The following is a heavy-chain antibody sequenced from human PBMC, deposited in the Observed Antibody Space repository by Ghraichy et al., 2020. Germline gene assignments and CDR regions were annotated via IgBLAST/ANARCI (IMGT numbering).Heavy chain of an antibody. Sequence: GESLNISCAVSGFTFETYAMTWVRQAPGKGLEWVSAIGGSGAFTNYADSVKGRFTISRDNSKNTVFLQMNTLRAEDTAIYYCAKHTVGVAASGLDHWGQRTLVTVSA. CDR1: GFTFETYA. CDR2: IGGSGAFT. D-gene: IGHD6-13*01. J-gene: IGHJ4*02. V-gene: IGHV3-23*01. CDR3: AKHTVGVAASGLDH.